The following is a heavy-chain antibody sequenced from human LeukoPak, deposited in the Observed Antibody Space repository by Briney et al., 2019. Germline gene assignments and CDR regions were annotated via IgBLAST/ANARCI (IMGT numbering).Heavy chain of an antibody. J-gene: IGHJ4*02. Sequence: GGSLRLSCAASGFTFSSYSMNWVCQAPGKGLEWVSVIYSGGTTYYADSVKGRFTISRDNSKNTLYLQMNSLRDEDTAVYYCARGVAAAGTTLDYWGQGTLVTVSS. CDR2: IYSGGTT. V-gene: IGHV3-66*01. CDR1: GFTFSSYS. CDR3: ARGVAAAGTTLDY. D-gene: IGHD6-13*01.